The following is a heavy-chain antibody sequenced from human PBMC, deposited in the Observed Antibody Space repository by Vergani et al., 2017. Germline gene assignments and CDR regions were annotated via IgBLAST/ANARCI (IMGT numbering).Heavy chain of an antibody. CDR3: AGPRFDYGGNSGLDY. V-gene: IGHV1-69*01. Sequence: QVQLVQSGAEVKKPGSSVKVSCKASGGTFSSYAISWVRQAPGQGLEWMGGIIPIFGTANYAQKFQGRVTITADESTSTAYMELSSLRAEDTAVYYCAGPRFDYGGNSGLDYWGQGTLVTVSS. CDR2: IIPIFGTA. CDR1: GGTFSSYA. D-gene: IGHD4-23*01. J-gene: IGHJ4*02.